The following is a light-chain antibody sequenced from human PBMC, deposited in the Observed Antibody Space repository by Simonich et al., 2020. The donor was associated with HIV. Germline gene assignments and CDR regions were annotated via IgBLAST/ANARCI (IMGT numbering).Light chain of an antibody. CDR1: SSNIGSNI. V-gene: IGLV1-44*01. CDR2: KNN. CDR3: QSSDSSLSGSV. Sequence: QSVLTQAPSASGTPGQRVTLSCSGSSSNIGSNIVNWYQQLPGTAPKLRIYKNNKRPAGVPARISGSKSGPSASLAITGLQADDEADYYCQSSDSSLSGSVFGGGTKLTVL. J-gene: IGLJ3*02.